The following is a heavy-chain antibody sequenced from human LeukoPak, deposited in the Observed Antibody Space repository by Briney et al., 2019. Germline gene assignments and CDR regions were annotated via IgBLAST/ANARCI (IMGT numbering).Heavy chain of an antibody. CDR3: AKDRIVVVPAAIPY. CDR1: GYTFTSYG. V-gene: IGHV1-18*01. Sequence: GASVKVSCKASGYTFTSYGISWVRQAPGQGLEWMGWISAYNGNTNYAQKLQGRVTMTTDTSTSTAYMELRSLRSDDTAVYYCAKDRIVVVPAAIPYWGQGTLVTVSS. CDR2: ISAYNGNT. J-gene: IGHJ4*02. D-gene: IGHD2-2*01.